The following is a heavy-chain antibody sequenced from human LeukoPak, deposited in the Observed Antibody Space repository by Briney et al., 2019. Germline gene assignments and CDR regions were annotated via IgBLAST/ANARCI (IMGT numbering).Heavy chain of an antibody. CDR3: ARDAPRYGDYVTPLRNFDY. J-gene: IGHJ4*02. V-gene: IGHV3-21*01. D-gene: IGHD4-17*01. CDR2: ISSSSSYI. CDR1: GFTFSSYS. Sequence: NPGGSLRLSCAASGFTFSSYSMNWVRQAPGKGLEWVSSISSSSSYIYYADSVKGRFTISRDNAKNSLYLQMNSLRAEDTAVYYCARDAPRYGDYVTPLRNFDYWGQGTLVTVSS.